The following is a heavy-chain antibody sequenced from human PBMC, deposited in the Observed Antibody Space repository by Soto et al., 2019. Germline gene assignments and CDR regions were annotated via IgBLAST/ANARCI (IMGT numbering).Heavy chain of an antibody. D-gene: IGHD3-16*01. CDR3: VRVGRLGGY. V-gene: IGHV3-7*03. CDR2: IKEDGSEK. Sequence: EVQLVESGGGLVQPGGSLRLSCAASGFTFSNYWMSWVRQAPGKGLEWVANIKEDGSEKYDVDSVKGRFTISRDNAKNSLYLQMNSLRAEDTAVYYCVRVGRLGGYWGQGTLVTVSS. CDR1: GFTFSNYW. J-gene: IGHJ4*02.